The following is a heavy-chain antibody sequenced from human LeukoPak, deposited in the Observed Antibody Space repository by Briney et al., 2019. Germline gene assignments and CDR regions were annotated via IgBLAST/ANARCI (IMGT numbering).Heavy chain of an antibody. CDR3: ARDPYSGSYGAYYYYYMDV. V-gene: IGHV4-61*02. CDR2: VYTSGST. Sequence: PSETLSLTCTVSGGSISRDNYSWSWIRQPAGKGLEWIGRVYTSGSTNYNPSLKSRVTISVDTSKKQYSLKLNSVTAADTAVYYCARDPYSGSYGAYYYYYMDVWCKGTTVIISS. CDR1: GGSISRDNYS. J-gene: IGHJ6*03. D-gene: IGHD1-26*01.